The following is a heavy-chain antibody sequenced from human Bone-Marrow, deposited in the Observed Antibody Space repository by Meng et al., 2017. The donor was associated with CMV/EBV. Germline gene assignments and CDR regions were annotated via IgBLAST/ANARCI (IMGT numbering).Heavy chain of an antibody. D-gene: IGHD2-2*01. V-gene: IGHV3-53*01. CDR1: GFTVSSNY. CDR2: IYSGGST. Sequence: GESLKISCAASGFTVSSNYMSWVRQAPGKGLEWGSVIYSGGSTYYADSVNGRFTISRDNSKNTRYLQMNSLRAEDTAVYYCAAPRGVVPALPPDYWGQGTLVTVSS. CDR3: AAPRGVVPALPPDY. J-gene: IGHJ4*02.